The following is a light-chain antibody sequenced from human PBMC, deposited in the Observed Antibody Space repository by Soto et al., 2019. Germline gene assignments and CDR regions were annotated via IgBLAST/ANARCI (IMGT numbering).Light chain of an antibody. CDR2: EVS. J-gene: IGLJ1*01. V-gene: IGLV2-8*01. Sequence: TQSPFSLPVTPGQSVTISCTGTSSDVGGYNYVSWYQQHPGKAPKLMIYEVSKRPSGVPDRFSGSKSGNTASLTVSGLQAEDEADYYCSSYAGSNNYVFGTGTKVTVL. CDR3: SSYAGSNNYV. CDR1: SSDVGGYNY.